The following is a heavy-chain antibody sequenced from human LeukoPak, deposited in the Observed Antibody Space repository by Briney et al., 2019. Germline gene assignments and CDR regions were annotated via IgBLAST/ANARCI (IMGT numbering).Heavy chain of an antibody. J-gene: IGHJ6*02. CDR1: GGTFSSYA. CDR3: AXXXXXXXXXXXXXRYYYYYGMDV. V-gene: IGHV1-69*04. CDR2: IIPILGIA. Sequence: GASVKVSCKASGGTFSSYAISWVRQAPGQGLEWMGRIIPILGIANYAQKFQGRVTITADKSTSTAYMELSSRRSEDTAVYYCAXXXXXXXXXXXXXRYYYYYGMDVWGQGTTVTVSS.